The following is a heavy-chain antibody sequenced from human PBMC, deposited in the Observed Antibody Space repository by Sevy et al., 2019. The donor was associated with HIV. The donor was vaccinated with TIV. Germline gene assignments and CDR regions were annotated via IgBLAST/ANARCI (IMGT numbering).Heavy chain of an antibody. CDR2: ISGSGGST. V-gene: IGHV3-23*01. Sequence: GGSLRLSCAASGFTFSSYAMSWVRQAPGKGLEWVSAISGSGGSTYYADSVKGRFTISRDNYKNTLYLQMNSLRAEDMAVYYCAKSGAYSPLGYYYMDVWGKGTTVTVSS. J-gene: IGHJ6*03. CDR3: AKSGAYSPLGYYYMDV. D-gene: IGHD5-18*01. CDR1: GFTFSSYA.